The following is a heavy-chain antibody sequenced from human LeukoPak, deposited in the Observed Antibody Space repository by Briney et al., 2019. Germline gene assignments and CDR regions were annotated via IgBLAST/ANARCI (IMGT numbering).Heavy chain of an antibody. Sequence: SETLSLTCTVSGVSISSSSYYWGWLRQPPGKGLEGIGRIYTSGSTNYNPSLKSRVTMSVDTSKNQFSLKRSSVTAADTAVYYCARHRSSSGYYDWFDPWGQGTLVTVSS. CDR1: GVSISSSSYY. CDR2: IYTSGST. CDR3: ARHRSSSGYYDWFDP. J-gene: IGHJ5*02. D-gene: IGHD3-22*01. V-gene: IGHV4-39*01.